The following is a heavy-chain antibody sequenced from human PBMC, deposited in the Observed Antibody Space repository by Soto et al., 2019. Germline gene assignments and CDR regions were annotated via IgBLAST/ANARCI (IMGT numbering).Heavy chain of an antibody. J-gene: IGHJ6*02. CDR2: VSASGLNT. D-gene: IGHD3-16*01. Sequence: PGGSLRLSCAASGFTFSTYAMAWVRQAPGKGLEWVSGVSASGLNTDYADPVKGRFYISRDNSKNTVSLHMNSLRAEDTAVYYCAKDGGFYGMDVWGQGTTVTVSS. CDR1: GFTFSTYA. V-gene: IGHV3-23*01. CDR3: AKDGGFYGMDV.